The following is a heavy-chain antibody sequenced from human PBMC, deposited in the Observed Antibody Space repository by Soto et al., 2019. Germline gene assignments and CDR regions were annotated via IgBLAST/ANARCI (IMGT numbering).Heavy chain of an antibody. CDR3: ARNQNPPGIPIDSFDI. V-gene: IGHV1-69*02. CDR1: GGTFSSYT. CDR2: IIPILGIA. J-gene: IGHJ3*02. Sequence: SVKVSCKASGGTFSSYTISWVRQAPGQGLERMGRIIPILGIANYAQKFQGRVTITADKSTSTAYMELSSLRSEDSALYFCARNQNPPGIPIDSFDIWGQGTMVTVSS.